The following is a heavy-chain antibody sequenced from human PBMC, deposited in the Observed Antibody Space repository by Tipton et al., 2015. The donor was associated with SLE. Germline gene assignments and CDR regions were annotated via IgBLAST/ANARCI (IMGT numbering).Heavy chain of an antibody. CDR3: AREGVGIDY. CDR1: GGSISSGVYY. D-gene: IGHD1-26*01. V-gene: IGHV4-31*03. Sequence: TLPLTCTVSGGSISSGVYYWTWIRQHPGKGLEWIGYIYYSGSTYYNPSLKSRVTISVDTSKNQFSLKLSSVTAADTALYYCAREGVGIDYWGQGTLVTVSS. CDR2: IYYSGST. J-gene: IGHJ4*02.